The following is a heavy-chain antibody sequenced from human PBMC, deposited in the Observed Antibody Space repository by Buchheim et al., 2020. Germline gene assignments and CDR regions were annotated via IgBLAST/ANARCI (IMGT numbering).Heavy chain of an antibody. CDR1: GFTFSSYG. D-gene: IGHD2-15*01. V-gene: IGHV3-33*01. J-gene: IGHJ6*02. CDR3: ARDLRRDCSGGSCYSTIKYYYYYGMDV. Sequence: QVQLVESGGGVVQPGRSLRLSCAASGFTFSSYGMHWVRQAPGKGLEWVAVIWYDGSNKYYADSVKGRFTISSDNSKNTLYLQMNSLRAEDTAVYYCARDLRRDCSGGSCYSTIKYYYYYGMDVWGQGTT. CDR2: IWYDGSNK.